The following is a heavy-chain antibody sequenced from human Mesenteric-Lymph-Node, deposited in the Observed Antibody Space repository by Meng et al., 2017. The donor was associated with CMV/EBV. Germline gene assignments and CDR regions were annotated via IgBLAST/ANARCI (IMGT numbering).Heavy chain of an antibody. CDR2: INHTEIT. CDR3: ARCTITPIVFDY. V-gene: IGHV4-4*02. CDR1: GESISSQTW. J-gene: IGHJ4*02. D-gene: IGHD3-9*01. Sequence: CAVSGESISSQTWWSWVRQTPEKGLEWIGEINHTEITNYNASLKGRVDISVDKSKNKFSLKLYFVTAADTAVYYCARCTITPIVFDYWGQGALVTVSS.